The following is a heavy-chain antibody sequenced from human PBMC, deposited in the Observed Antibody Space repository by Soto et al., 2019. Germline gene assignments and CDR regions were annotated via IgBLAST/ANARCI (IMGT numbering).Heavy chain of an antibody. CDR1: GFSLITGVG. D-gene: IGHD1-26*01. J-gene: IGHJ4*02. Sequence: QITLKESGPSLVRPTETLTLTCTFSGFSLITGVGVGWVRQPPGKALEWLAVIFWDKNDYYRPSLQTRVTISXDXSXDXXVLPLTNMDPEDTATYFCTQIYGSGSWGWDLHSWGQGTLGTVPS. V-gene: IGHV2-5*02. CDR3: TQIYGSGSWGWDLHS. CDR2: IFWDKND.